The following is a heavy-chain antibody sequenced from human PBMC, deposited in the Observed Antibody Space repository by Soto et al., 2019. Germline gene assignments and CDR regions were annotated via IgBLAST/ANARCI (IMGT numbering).Heavy chain of an antibody. CDR2: ISAYNGDT. J-gene: IGHJ6*02. CDR1: GYTFTSYG. Sequence: QAQLVQSGAEVQGPGASVRVSCKASGYTFTSYGFSWVRQAPGQGLEWMGWISAYNGDTNYAQKFQGRVTMTTDTSTTTDQRERRRRTSDQTAVYCCARENKPPPHYYTGLAVWGQGPTVPLS. V-gene: IGHV1-18*01. CDR3: ARENKPPPHYYTGLAV.